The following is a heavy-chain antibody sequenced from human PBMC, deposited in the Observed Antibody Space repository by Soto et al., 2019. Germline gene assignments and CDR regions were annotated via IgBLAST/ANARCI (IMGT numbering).Heavy chain of an antibody. J-gene: IGHJ4*02. CDR1: GFIFSSYA. Sequence: GGSLRLSCAASGFIFSSYAMSWVHQAPGKGLEWVSVISGSGGSTYYADSVKGRFTISRDNSKNTLYLQMNSLRAEDTAVYYCAKDVAVVATLEYFDYWGQGTLVTVSS. CDR2: ISGSGGST. CDR3: AKDVAVVATLEYFDY. V-gene: IGHV3-23*01. D-gene: IGHD2-15*01.